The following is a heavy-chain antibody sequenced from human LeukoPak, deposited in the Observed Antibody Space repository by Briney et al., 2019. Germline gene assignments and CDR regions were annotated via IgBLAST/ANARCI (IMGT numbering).Heavy chain of an antibody. J-gene: IGHJ6*03. CDR1: GFTFSSYG. V-gene: IGHV4-34*01. CDR3: ARHGLGLHYYMDV. Sequence: GALRLSCAASGFTFSSYGMSWIRQPPGKGLEWIGEINHSGSTNYNPSLKSRVTISVDTSKNQFSLKLSSVTAADTAVYFCARHGLGLHYYMDVWGKGTTVTISS. D-gene: IGHD5-12*01. CDR2: INHSGST.